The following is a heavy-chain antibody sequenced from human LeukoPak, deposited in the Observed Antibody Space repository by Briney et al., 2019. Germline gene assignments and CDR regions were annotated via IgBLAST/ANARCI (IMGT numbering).Heavy chain of an antibody. CDR2: IYSGGST. Sequence: GGSLRLSCAVSGFTVSSNYMSWVRQAPGKGLEWVSVIYSGGSTYYAASVKSRFTISRDNSKNTLFLQMNSLRAEDTAVYYCAHPDYYGSGSYSTRYCYYGMDVWGQGTTVTVSS. CDR3: AHPDYYGSGSYSTRYCYYGMDV. D-gene: IGHD3-10*01. CDR1: GFTVSSNY. V-gene: IGHV3-53*01. J-gene: IGHJ6*02.